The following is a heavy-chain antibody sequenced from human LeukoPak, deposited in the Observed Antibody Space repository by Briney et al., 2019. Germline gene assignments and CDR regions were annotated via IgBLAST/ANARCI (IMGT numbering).Heavy chain of an antibody. CDR2: IKKDGSER. Sequence: GGSLSLSCAASGFTFSSYWMNWVRQAPGKGLEWVANIKKDGSERYYVDSVKGRFTISRDNTKKSLYLQMNTLRAEDTAVYYCARDLAGPPQEAFDIWGQGTMVTVSS. V-gene: IGHV3-7*01. CDR3: ARDLAGPPQEAFDI. CDR1: GFTFSSYW. J-gene: IGHJ3*02.